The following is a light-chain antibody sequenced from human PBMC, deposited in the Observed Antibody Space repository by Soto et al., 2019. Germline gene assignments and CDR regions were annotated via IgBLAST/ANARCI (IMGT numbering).Light chain of an antibody. V-gene: IGKV1-39*01. CDR1: QSISNF. CDR3: QQYNHYWT. CDR2: AAS. Sequence: DIQMTQSPSFLSASAGDRVTIFCRASQSISNFLHWYQQKPGKAPKLLIYAASKLESGVPSRFGGSGSGTDFTLTISSLQPEDFATYYCQQYNHYWTFGQGTRVEIK. J-gene: IGKJ1*01.